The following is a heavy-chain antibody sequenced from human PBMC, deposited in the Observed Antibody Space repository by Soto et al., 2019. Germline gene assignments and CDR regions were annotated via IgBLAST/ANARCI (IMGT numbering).Heavy chain of an antibody. D-gene: IGHD5-18*01. V-gene: IGHV1-18*01. J-gene: IGHJ5*02. CDR1: GFSLTNYA. CDR3: ARDWWGVDKPMATNWFDP. CDR2: ITAYNGNT. Sequence: QVQLVQSGAEVKKPGASVKVSCKASGFSLTNYAISWVRQAPGQGLEWMGWITAYNGNTNYAQKFQSRVAMTTETSTNVAYMELGSLRSDDTAVYYFARDWWGVDKPMATNWFDPWGQGTLVIVSS.